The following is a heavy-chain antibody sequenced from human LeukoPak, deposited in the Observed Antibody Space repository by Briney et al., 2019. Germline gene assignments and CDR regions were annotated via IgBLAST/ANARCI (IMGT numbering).Heavy chain of an antibody. CDR2: ISSSGSTI. D-gene: IGHD5-18*01. CDR3: ASFPPTARPPY. J-gene: IGHJ4*02. V-gene: IGHV3-11*01. CDR1: GFTFSDYY. Sequence: GGSLRLSCAASGFTFSDYYMSWTRQAPGKGLEWASYISSSGSTIYYADSVKGRFTISRDNAKNSLYLQMNSLRAEDTAVYYCASFPPTARPPYWGQGTLVPVSS.